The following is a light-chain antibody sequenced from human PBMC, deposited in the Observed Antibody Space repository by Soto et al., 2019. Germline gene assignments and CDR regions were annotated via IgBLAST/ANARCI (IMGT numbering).Light chain of an antibody. V-gene: IGLV2-14*03. CDR3: SAVATTSPLV. Sequence: QSALTQPASVSGSPGQSITISCNGTISDIGAYNYVGWYQRHPGKGTKLLIYDVSSRPSGVSNRFSGSKSGNTASLTIFGLQAEDEADYYCSAVATTSPLVFGGGTQLTVL. CDR2: DVS. CDR1: ISDIGAYNY. J-gene: IGLJ3*02.